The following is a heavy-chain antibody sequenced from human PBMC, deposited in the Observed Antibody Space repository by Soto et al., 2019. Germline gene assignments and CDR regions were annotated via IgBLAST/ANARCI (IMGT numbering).Heavy chain of an antibody. CDR3: ASSYYYGSGRYYYYYLMDF. V-gene: IGHV5-51*01. D-gene: IGHD3-10*01. Sequence: GESLKISCKGSGYSFTSYWIGWVRQMPGKGLEWMGIIYPGDSDTRYSPSFQGQVTISADKSISTAYLQWSSLKASDTAMYYCASSYYYGSGRYYYYYLMDFWGQGTTVTVSS. J-gene: IGHJ6*02. CDR1: GYSFTSYW. CDR2: IYPGDSDT.